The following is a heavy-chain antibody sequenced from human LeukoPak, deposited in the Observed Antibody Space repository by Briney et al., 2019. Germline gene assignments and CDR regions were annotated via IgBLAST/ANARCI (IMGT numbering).Heavy chain of an antibody. CDR2: IYPGDSDA. V-gene: IGHV5-51*01. D-gene: IGHD6-13*01. CDR1: GYSFTSYW. CDR3: ARGAAAAGSGGYFDY. J-gene: IGHJ4*02. Sequence: GESLKISCKGSGYSFTSYWIGWVRQMPGKGLEWMGIIYPGDSDARYSPSFQGQVTISADKSISTAYLQWSSLKASDTAMYYCARGAAAAGSGGYFDYWGQGTLVTVSS.